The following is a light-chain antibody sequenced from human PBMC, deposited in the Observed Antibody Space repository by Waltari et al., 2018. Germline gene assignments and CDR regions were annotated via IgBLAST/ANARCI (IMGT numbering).Light chain of an antibody. CDR1: QSVLSNSNKKNH. CDR2: LAS. Sequence: DTVMTQSPYSLAGPLGERTTIHCKSSQSVLSNSNKKNHLAWYQQKPGQPPKLLIYLASPLHSGVPDRFSGGGSGTDFTLTIDSLQAEDVAVYFCQQYYTTPLTFGGGTRVEIK. V-gene: IGKV4-1*01. J-gene: IGKJ4*01. CDR3: QQYYTTPLT.